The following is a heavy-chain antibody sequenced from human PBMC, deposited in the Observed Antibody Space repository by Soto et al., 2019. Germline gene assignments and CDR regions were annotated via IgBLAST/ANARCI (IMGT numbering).Heavy chain of an antibody. CDR3: ARDIGGGYDVFFDY. D-gene: IGHD5-12*01. CDR2: ISHDGSNK. J-gene: IGHJ4*02. Sequence: GSLRLSCAASGFTFSNYVMHWVRQAPGKGLEWVAVISHDGSNKYYADSVKGRFSISRDKSKNTLYLQMNSLRPEDTAVYYCARDIGGGYDVFFDYWGQGTQVTVSS. CDR1: GFTFSNYV. V-gene: IGHV3-30-3*01.